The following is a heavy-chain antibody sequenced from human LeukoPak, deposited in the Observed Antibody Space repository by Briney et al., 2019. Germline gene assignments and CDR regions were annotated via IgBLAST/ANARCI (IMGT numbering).Heavy chain of an antibody. CDR3: ARGGGLYANDY. Sequence: GGSLRLSCAASGFTFSSYWMSWVRQAPGKGLEWVANIKRDGSEKYYVDSVKGRFTISRDNAKNSLYLQMNSLRAEDTAVYYCARGGGLYANDYWGQGTLVTVSS. J-gene: IGHJ4*02. V-gene: IGHV3-7*01. D-gene: IGHD2-8*01. CDR1: GFTFSSYW. CDR2: IKRDGSEK.